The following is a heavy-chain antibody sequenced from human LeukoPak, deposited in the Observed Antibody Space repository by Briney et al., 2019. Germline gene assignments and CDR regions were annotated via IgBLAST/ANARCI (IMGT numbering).Heavy chain of an antibody. Sequence: GGSLRLSCAASGFTFSSYSMNWVRQAPGKGLEWVSYISSSSSTIYYADSVKGRFTISRDNAKNSLYLQMNSLRAEDTAVYYCARGYCSGTTCSPYNHMDVWGKGTPVAVSS. CDR2: ISSSSSTI. D-gene: IGHD2-2*01. CDR3: ARGYCSGTTCSPYNHMDV. J-gene: IGHJ6*03. V-gene: IGHV3-48*01. CDR1: GFTFSSYS.